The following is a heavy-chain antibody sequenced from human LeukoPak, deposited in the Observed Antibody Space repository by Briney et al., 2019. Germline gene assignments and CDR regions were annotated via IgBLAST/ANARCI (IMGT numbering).Heavy chain of an antibody. CDR3: ARIGSRDGYTVDY. CDR2: IKQDGSGK. D-gene: IGHD5-24*01. Sequence: GGSLRLSCAASGFTFSNYWMSWVRQAPGKGLEWVANIKQDGSGKYYMDSVKGRFTISRDSAKNSLYLPMNSLRVEDTAVYYCARIGSRDGYTVDYWGQGTLVTVSS. CDR1: GFTFSNYW. V-gene: IGHV3-7*01. J-gene: IGHJ4*02.